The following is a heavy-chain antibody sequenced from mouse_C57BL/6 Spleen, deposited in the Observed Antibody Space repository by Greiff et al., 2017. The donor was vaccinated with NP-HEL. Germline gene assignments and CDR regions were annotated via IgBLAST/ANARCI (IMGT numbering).Heavy chain of an antibody. CDR2: IRSKSNNYAT. Sequence: EVKVVESGGGLVQPKGSLKLSCAASGFSFTTYAMNWVRQAPGKGLEWVARIRSKSNNYATYYADSVKDRFTISRDDSESMLYLQMNNLKTEDTAMYYCVRGDYDYDYYAMDYWGQGTSVTVSS. CDR1: GFSFTTYA. CDR3: VRGDYDYDYYAMDY. J-gene: IGHJ4*01. D-gene: IGHD2-4*01. V-gene: IGHV10-1*01.